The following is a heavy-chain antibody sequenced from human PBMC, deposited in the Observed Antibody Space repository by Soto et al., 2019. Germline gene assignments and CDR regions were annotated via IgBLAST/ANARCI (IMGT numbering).Heavy chain of an antibody. J-gene: IGHJ4*02. CDR1: GFSFDDYA. CDR2: ISWNSGTI. CDR3: ARWLGPYASGTSGLDY. V-gene: IGHV3-9*01. Sequence: GGSLRLSCAASGFSFDDYAMHWVRQAPGKGLEWVSGISWNSGTIGYADSVKGRFTISRDNAKNTLYLQMNSLRAEDTAVYYCARWLGPYASGTSGLDYWGQGTLFTVSS. D-gene: IGHD2-8*01.